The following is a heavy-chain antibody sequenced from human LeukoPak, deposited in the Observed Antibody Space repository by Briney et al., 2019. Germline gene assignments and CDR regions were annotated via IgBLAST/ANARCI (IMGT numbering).Heavy chain of an antibody. CDR3: AGHNSASLTIIH. Sequence: ASVKVSCQASGYTFTNYYVHWVRQAPGQGLEWMGIINPSGGTTRYAQKFQGRVTMIRDTSTTTVYMELSSLRSDDTGVYYCAGHNSASLTIIHWGQGSPVTVSS. CDR1: GYTFTNYY. J-gene: IGHJ4*02. CDR2: INPSGGTT. D-gene: IGHD3-22*01. V-gene: IGHV1-46*01.